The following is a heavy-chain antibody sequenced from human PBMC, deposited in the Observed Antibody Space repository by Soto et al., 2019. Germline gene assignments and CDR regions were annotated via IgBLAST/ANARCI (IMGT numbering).Heavy chain of an antibody. CDR2: ISYDGSNK. J-gene: IGHJ5*02. CDR1: GFTFSSYA. V-gene: IGHV3-30-3*01. D-gene: IGHD6-13*01. CDR3: ARDRSHAAIAAAGLLDP. Sequence: GGSLRLSCAASGFTFSSYAMHWVRQAPGKGLEWVAVISYDGSNKYYADSGKGRFTSSRDNSKNTLYLQMNSLRAEDTAVYYFARDRSHAAIAAAGLLDPWDQGTLVTVSS.